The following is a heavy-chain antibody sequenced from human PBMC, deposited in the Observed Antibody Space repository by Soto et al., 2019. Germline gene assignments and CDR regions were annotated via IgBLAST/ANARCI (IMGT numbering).Heavy chain of an antibody. CDR3: ASSPFNYYDSSTY. V-gene: IGHV4-34*01. J-gene: IGHJ4*02. CDR2: INHSGST. CDR1: GGSFSGYY. D-gene: IGHD3-22*01. Sequence: SETLSLTCAVYGGSFSGYYWSWIRQPPGKGLEWIGEINHSGSTNYNPSLKSRVTISVDTSKNQFSLKLSSVTAADTAVYYCASSPFNYYDSSTYWGLGTLVTVSS.